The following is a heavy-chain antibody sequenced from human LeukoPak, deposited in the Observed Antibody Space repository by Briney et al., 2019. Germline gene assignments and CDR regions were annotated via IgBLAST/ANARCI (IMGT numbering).Heavy chain of an antibody. CDR1: GGSISSYY. J-gene: IGHJ6*02. D-gene: IGHD6-19*01. CDR3: ARDLRQWPPNSPPNYYYYGMDV. V-gene: IGHV4-59*01. CDR2: IYYSGST. Sequence: PSETLSLTCTVSGGSISSYYWSWIRQPPGKGLEWIGYIYYSGSTNYNPSLKSRVTISVDTSKNQFSLKLSSVTAADTAVYYCARDLRQWPPNSPPNYYYYGMDVWGQGTTVTVSS.